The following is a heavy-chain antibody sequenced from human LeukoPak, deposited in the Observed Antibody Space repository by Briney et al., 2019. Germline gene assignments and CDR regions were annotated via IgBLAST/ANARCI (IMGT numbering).Heavy chain of an antibody. CDR2: VSGSGGST. CDR1: GFSFSNYA. D-gene: IGHD3-3*01. CDR3: AKDRVFGILIGGGFDY. J-gene: IGHJ4*02. Sequence: GGSLRLSCAASGFSFSNYAMNWVRQAPGKGLEWVSGVSGSGGSTKYADSVKGRFTISRDNSKNTLYLQMSSLRVEDTAVYYCAKDRVFGILIGGGFDYWGQGTQLIVSS. V-gene: IGHV3-23*01.